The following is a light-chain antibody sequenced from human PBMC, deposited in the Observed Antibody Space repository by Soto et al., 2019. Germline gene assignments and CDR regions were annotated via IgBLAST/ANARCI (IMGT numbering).Light chain of an antibody. Sequence: DIVMTQTPLSSPVTLGQPASISCRSSQSISRSLAWYQQKPGQAPRLLISDASTRATGIPARFSGSGSGTEFTLTISSLQSEDFALYYCHQYNSWPTGNFGQGTK. CDR3: HQYNSWPTGN. J-gene: IGKJ2*01. CDR2: DAS. CDR1: QSISRS. V-gene: IGKV3-15*01.